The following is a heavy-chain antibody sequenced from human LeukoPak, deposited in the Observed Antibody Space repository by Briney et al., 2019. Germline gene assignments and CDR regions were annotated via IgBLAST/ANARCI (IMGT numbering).Heavy chain of an antibody. CDR2: ISGSGDST. Sequence: GGSLRLSCAASGFSFRSYEMNWVRQAPGKGLEWVSAISGSGDSTYYADSVKGRFTISRDNSKNTLYLQMNSLRAEDTAVYYCAKRLYCGGGTCTRVFDYWGQGTLVTVSS. V-gene: IGHV3-23*01. J-gene: IGHJ4*02. D-gene: IGHD2-15*01. CDR3: AKRLYCGGGTCTRVFDY. CDR1: GFSFRSYE.